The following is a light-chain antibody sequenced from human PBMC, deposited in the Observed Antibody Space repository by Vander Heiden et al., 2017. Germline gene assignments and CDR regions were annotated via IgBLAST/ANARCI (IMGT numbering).Light chain of an antibody. Sequence: QLVVTQSPSASASLVASVKPTCILGSRNSDCANEWHQQQPEKRPRYLMKVNNDGTNRKGDVFPGRFSASTAGAERYLTISTLQSEDEADYYCQTWDTGIVIIGGGTKLTVL. CDR1: SRNSDCA. CDR2: VNNDGTN. V-gene: IGLV4-69*01. CDR3: QTWDTGIVI. J-gene: IGLJ2*01.